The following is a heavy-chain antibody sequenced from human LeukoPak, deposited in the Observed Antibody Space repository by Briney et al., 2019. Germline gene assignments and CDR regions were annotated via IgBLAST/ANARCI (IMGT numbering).Heavy chain of an antibody. CDR2: ISKSGTP. J-gene: IGHJ4*02. CDR3: ARDLGAGEYDS. CDR1: GRSISRHY. Sequence: SETLSLTCTVSGRSISRHYWSWIRQPPGKGLEWIGYISKSGTPTCNPSLQSRVTISGDTSKNLFSLKLTSVTAADTAVYYCARDLGAGEYDSWGQGTLVAVSS. V-gene: IGHV4-59*11. D-gene: IGHD3-10*01.